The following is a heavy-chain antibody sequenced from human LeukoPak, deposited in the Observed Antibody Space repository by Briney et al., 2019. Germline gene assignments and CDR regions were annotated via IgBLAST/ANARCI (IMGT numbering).Heavy chain of an antibody. J-gene: IGHJ4*02. CDR3: ARTGPFDY. Sequence: PGGSLRLSCAASGFTFSKFWMTWVRQAPGKGLYWVANIKQDGSEKYYVDSVEGRFTISRDNAKNSLYLRMNSLRAEDTAVYYCARTGPFDYWGQGTLVTVSS. D-gene: IGHD1-14*01. CDR2: IKQDGSEK. V-gene: IGHV3-7*04. CDR1: GFTFSKFW.